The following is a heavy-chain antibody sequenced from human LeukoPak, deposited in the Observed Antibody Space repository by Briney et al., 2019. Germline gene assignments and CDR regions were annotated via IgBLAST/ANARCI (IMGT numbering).Heavy chain of an antibody. CDR3: AKGTVRFLEWSQRGYFDY. J-gene: IGHJ4*02. CDR1: GFTFSNYA. D-gene: IGHD3-3*01. CDR2: ISSTVINT. V-gene: IGHV3-23*01. Sequence: GSLRLSCAASGFTFSNYAMTWVRQAPGKGLEWVSNISSTVINTYNADSVKGRFTISRDNSKNTLYLQMNSLRADDTAIYYCAKGTVRFLEWSQRGYFDYWGQGILVTVSS.